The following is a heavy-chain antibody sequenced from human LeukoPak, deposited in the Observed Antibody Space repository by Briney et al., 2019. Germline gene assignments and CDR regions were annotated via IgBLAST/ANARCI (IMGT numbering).Heavy chain of an antibody. D-gene: IGHD6-6*01. CDR1: GGSISSHF. V-gene: IGHV4-59*11. Sequence: SETLSLTCTVSGGSISSHFWTWIRQSPGKGLEWIGYIYYRGDTNYNPSPRSRVTISIDTSKNQSSLSLHSVTAADTAIYYCAREELAAHRGSFTLWGQGSVVSVSS. CDR3: AREELAAHRGSFTL. J-gene: IGHJ3*01. CDR2: IYYRGDT.